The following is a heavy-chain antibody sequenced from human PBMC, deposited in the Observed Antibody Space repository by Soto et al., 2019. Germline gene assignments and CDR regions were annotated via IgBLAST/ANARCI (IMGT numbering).Heavy chain of an antibody. Sequence: SVKVSCKASGGTFSSYAISWVRQAPGQGLEWMGGIIPIFGTANYAQKFQGRVTITADESTSTAYMELSSLRSEDTAVYYCARDPIAARPVDYYSGMDVWGQGTTVTV. V-gene: IGHV1-69*13. D-gene: IGHD6-6*01. CDR3: ARDPIAARPVDYYSGMDV. CDR2: IIPIFGTA. CDR1: GGTFSSYA. J-gene: IGHJ6*02.